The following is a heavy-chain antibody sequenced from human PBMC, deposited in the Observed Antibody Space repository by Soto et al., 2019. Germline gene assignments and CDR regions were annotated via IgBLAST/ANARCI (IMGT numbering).Heavy chain of an antibody. V-gene: IGHV1-18*01. J-gene: IGHJ4*02. CDR2: ISAYNGNT. CDR3: ARDADPAPKYCSSTSCYFGENYFDY. D-gene: IGHD2-2*01. CDR1: GYTFTSYG. Sequence: GASVKVSCKASGYTFTSYGISWVRQAPGQGLEWMGWISAYNGNTNYAQELQGRVTMTTDTSTSTAYMELRSLRSDDTAVYYCARDADPAPKYCSSTSCYFGENYFDYWGQGTLVTVSS.